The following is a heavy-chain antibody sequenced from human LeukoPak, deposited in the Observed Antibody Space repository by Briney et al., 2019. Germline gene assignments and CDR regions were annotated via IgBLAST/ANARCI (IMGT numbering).Heavy chain of an antibody. J-gene: IGHJ4*02. CDR1: GGSISSSGYY. V-gene: IGHV4-31*03. Sequence: PSETLSLTCTVSGGSISSSGYYWRWIRQHPVKGLEWIGYIYYSGSTYYNPSLKSRVTISVDTSKNQFSLKLNSVTAADTAVYYCARGYDTTGYFSYWGQGTLVTVSS. CDR2: IYYSGST. CDR3: ARGYDTTGYFSY. D-gene: IGHD3-22*01.